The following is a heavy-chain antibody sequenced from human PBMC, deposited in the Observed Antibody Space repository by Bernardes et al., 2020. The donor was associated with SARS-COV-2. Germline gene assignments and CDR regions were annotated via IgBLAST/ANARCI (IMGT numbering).Heavy chain of an antibody. D-gene: IGHD6-13*01. CDR1: GFNFNTYA. J-gene: IGHJ6*02. V-gene: IGHV3-23*01. CDR2: VGVSSGSI. Sequence: GGSLRLSCAASGFNFNTYAMSWVRQAPGKGLEWVSSVGVSSGSIYYADSVKGRFTISRDNSKNTLYLQMNSLRAEDTAVYYCAKDQAAWYYYYGMDVWGQGTTVTVSS. CDR3: AKDQAAWYYYYGMDV.